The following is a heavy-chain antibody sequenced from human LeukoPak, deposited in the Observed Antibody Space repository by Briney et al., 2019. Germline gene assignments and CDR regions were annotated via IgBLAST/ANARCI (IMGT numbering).Heavy chain of an antibody. V-gene: IGHV3-9*01. J-gene: IGHJ4*02. D-gene: IGHD3-10*01. Sequence: GRSLRLSCAASGFTFDDYAMRWVRQAPGKGLEWVSGIIWNSGSIGYADSVKGRFTISSDNAKNSLYLKMNSLRAEDTALYYCAKDTQHYYGSGSYPDYWGQGTLVTVSS. CDR2: IIWNSGSI. CDR3: AKDTQHYYGSGSYPDY. CDR1: GFTFDDYA.